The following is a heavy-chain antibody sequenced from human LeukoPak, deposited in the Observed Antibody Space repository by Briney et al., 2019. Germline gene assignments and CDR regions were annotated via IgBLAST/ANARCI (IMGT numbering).Heavy chain of an antibody. D-gene: IGHD2-15*01. CDR1: GFTFSSYG. CDR2: IWYDGSNK. CDR3: ARGDVCSGGSCQLAWVYYFDY. J-gene: IGHJ4*01. V-gene: IGHV3-33*01. Sequence: PGGSLRLSCAASGFTFSSYGMHWVRQAPGKGLEWVAVIWYDGSNKYYADSVKGRFTISRDNSKNTLYLQMNSLRAEDTAVYYCARGDVCSGGSCQLAWVYYFDYWGXGTLDTVSS.